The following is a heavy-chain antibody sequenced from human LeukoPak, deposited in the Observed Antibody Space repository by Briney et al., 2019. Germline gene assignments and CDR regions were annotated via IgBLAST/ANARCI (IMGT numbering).Heavy chain of an antibody. CDR1: GVTFSSYA. CDR2: IIPIFGTA. D-gene: IGHD3-9*01. J-gene: IGHJ5*02. V-gene: IGHV1-69*06. CDR3: AREGADYDILTGYTA. Sequence: SVKVSCKASGVTFSSYAISWVRQAPGQGLEWMGGIIPIFGTANYAQKFKGRVTITADNSTSTAYMELSSLRSEDTAVYYCAREGADYDILTGYTAWGKGTLVTVSS.